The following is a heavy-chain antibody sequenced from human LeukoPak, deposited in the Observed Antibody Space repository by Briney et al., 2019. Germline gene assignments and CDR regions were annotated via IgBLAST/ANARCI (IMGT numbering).Heavy chain of an antibody. CDR3: ARGRRITMIVVVKIGYNWFDP. V-gene: IGHV4-34*01. Sequence: SETLSLTCAVYGGSFSGYYWSWIRQPPGKGLEWIGEINHSGSTNYNPSLKSRVTISVDTSKNQFSLKLSSMTAADTAVYYCARGRRITMIVVVKIGYNWFDPWGQGTLVTVSS. J-gene: IGHJ5*02. D-gene: IGHD3-22*01. CDR2: INHSGST. CDR1: GGSFSGYY.